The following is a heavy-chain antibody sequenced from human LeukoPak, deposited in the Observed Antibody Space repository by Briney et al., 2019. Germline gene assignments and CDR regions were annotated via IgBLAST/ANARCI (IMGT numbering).Heavy chain of an antibody. J-gene: IGHJ4*02. Sequence: GGSLRLSCAASGFTFTNYGMHGVRQAPGKGLEWVTFIRYDGSYKYYGDSVKGRFTISRDNSKNTLYLQMNSLRAEDTAVSYCGKDYRYQYYYGSGLLNWGQGTLVTVSS. CDR3: GKDYRYQYYYGSGLLN. CDR2: IRYDGSYK. D-gene: IGHD3-10*01. V-gene: IGHV3-30*02. CDR1: GFTFTNYG.